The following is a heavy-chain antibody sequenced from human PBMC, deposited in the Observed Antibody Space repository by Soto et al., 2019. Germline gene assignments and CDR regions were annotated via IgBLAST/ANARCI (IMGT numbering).Heavy chain of an antibody. CDR3: ARKVWFGELYDYYGMDV. J-gene: IGHJ6*02. V-gene: IGHV4-39*01. CDR1: GGSIRSSSYY. D-gene: IGHD3-10*01. CDR2: IYYSGST. Sequence: SETLALTCTVSGGSIRSSSYYWGWIRQPPGKGLEWIGSIYYSGSTYYNPSLKSRVTISVDTSKSQFSLKLSSVTAADTAVYYCARKVWFGELYDYYGMDVWGQGNTVT.